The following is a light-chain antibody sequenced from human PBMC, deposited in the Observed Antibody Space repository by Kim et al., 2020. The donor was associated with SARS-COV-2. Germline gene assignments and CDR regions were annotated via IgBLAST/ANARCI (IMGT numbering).Light chain of an antibody. CDR1: QSVSSNY. J-gene: IGKJ1*01. CDR3: QQYGSSPRT. V-gene: IGKV3-20*01. CDR2: DTS. Sequence: EIVLTQSPGTLSLSPGERATLSCRASQSVSSNYLAWYQQKPGQAPRLLIYDTSSRATGIPDRFSGSGSGTDFTLTISRLEPEDLAVYYCQQYGSSPRTFGQGTKVDIK.